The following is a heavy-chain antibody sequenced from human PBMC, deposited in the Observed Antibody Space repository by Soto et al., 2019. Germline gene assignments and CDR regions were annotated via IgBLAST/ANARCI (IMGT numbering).Heavy chain of an antibody. J-gene: IGHJ4*02. CDR1: GGSISSGDYY. D-gene: IGHD1-1*01. CDR3: ARANEGNLFDY. CDR2: IYYGGST. V-gene: IGHV4-30-4*01. Sequence: PSETLSLTCTVSGGSISSGDYYWSWIRQPPGKGLEWIGYIYYGGSTYYNPSLKSRVTISVDTSKNQFSLKLSSVTAADTAVYYCARANEGNLFDYWGQGTLVTVSS.